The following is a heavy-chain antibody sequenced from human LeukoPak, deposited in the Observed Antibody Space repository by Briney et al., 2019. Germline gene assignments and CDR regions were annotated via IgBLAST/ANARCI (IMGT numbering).Heavy chain of an antibody. CDR2: ISYDGSNK. J-gene: IGHJ5*02. Sequence: GGSLRLSCAASGFTFSSYAMHWVRQAPGKGLEWVAVISYDGSNKYYADSVKGRFTISRDNSKNTLYLQMNSLRAEDTAVYYCARAEGPSRKIDPWGQGTLVTVSS. V-gene: IGHV3-30*04. CDR1: GFTFSSYA. D-gene: IGHD1-14*01. CDR3: ARAEGPSRKIDP.